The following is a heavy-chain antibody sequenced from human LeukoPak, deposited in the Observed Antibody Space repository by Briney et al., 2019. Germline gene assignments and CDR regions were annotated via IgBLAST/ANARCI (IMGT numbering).Heavy chain of an antibody. J-gene: IGHJ3*02. CDR1: GYTFSRYG. D-gene: IGHD2-2*01. CDR3: ATRVGSSSDDAFDT. V-gene: IGHV1-18*01. Sequence: ASVKVSCKASGYTFSRYGISWVRQAPGQRLEWMGWISGHNGNTEFAQKFQGRVTMTTDTATSTAYMELRSLRSDDTAVYYCATRVGSSSDDAFDTWGQGTMVTVSS. CDR2: ISGHNGNT.